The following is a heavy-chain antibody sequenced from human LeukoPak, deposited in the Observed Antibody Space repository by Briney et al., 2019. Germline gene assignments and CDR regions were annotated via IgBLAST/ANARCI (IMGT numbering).Heavy chain of an antibody. CDR2: ISDDGRHN. CDR3: AKDGLLAARPSDFDY. Sequence: GGSLRLSCAASGFTFSTYAMNWVRQAPGKGLEWVAVISDDGRHNYYADSVKGRFTISRDNSKSTLYLQMNSLRAEDTAVYYCAKDGLLAARPSDFDYWGQGTLVTVSS. D-gene: IGHD6-6*01. V-gene: IGHV3-30*04. J-gene: IGHJ4*02. CDR1: GFTFSTYA.